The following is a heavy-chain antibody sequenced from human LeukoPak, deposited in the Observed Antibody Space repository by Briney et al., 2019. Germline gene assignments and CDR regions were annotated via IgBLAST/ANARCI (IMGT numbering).Heavy chain of an antibody. D-gene: IGHD6-6*01. Sequence: GESLKISCKSSGYSFTSYWIGWVRQMPGKGLEWMGIIYPGDSDTRYSASFQGQVTISADKSISTAYLQWSSLKASDTAMYYCARPAYSSSNYFDYWGQGTLVTVSS. CDR2: IYPGDSDT. CDR1: GYSFTSYW. J-gene: IGHJ4*02. V-gene: IGHV5-51*01. CDR3: ARPAYSSSNYFDY.